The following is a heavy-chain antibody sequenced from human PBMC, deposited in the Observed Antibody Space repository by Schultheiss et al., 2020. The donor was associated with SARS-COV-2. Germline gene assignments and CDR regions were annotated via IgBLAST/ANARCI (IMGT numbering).Heavy chain of an antibody. CDR1: GFTFSSYE. CDR3: AKAGYGDYEGY. Sequence: GGSLRLSCAASGFTFSSYEMNWVRQAPGKGLEWVSAISGSGGSTYYADSVKGRFTISRDNSKNTLYLQMNSLRAEDTAVYYCAKAGYGDYEGYWGQGTLVTVSS. D-gene: IGHD4-17*01. V-gene: IGHV3-23*01. J-gene: IGHJ4*02. CDR2: ISGSGGST.